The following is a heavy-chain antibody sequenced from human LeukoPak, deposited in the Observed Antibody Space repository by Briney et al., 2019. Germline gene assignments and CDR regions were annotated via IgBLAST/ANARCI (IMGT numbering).Heavy chain of an antibody. CDR1: GFTFCTYG. Sequence: GGSLRLSCAASGFTFCTYGMHWVRQAPGKGLEWVAVISYDGSNKYYADSVKGRFTISRDNAKNSLYLQMNSLRAEDTAVYYCAKGSGYGFDYWGQGTLVTVSS. D-gene: IGHD5-12*01. V-gene: IGHV3-33*05. CDR2: ISYDGSNK. J-gene: IGHJ4*02. CDR3: AKGSGYGFDY.